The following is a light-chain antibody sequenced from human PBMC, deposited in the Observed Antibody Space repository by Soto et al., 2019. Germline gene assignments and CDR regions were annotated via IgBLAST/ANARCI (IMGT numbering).Light chain of an antibody. V-gene: IGKV3D-20*01. CDR1: QSVSSSY. CDR2: DAS. CDR3: QQYGSSIT. Sequence: EIVLTQSPATLSLSPGERATLSCEASQSVSSSYLAWYQQKPGLAPRLLIYDASRRATGIPDRFSGSGSGTDFTLNISRLEPEDFAVYYCQQYGSSITFGQGTRLEIK. J-gene: IGKJ5*01.